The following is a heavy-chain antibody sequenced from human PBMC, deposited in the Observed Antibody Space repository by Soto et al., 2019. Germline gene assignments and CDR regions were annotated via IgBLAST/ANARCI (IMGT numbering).Heavy chain of an antibody. CDR2: IYYSGST. CDR3: ARQGAREWLRLWYFDY. D-gene: IGHD5-12*01. Sequence: SETLSLTCTVSGGSISSSSYYWGWIRQPPGKGLERIGSIYYSGSTYYNPSLKSRVTISVDTSKNQFSLKLSSVTAADTAVYYCARQGAREWLRLWYFDYWGQGTLVTVSS. J-gene: IGHJ4*02. V-gene: IGHV4-39*01. CDR1: GGSISSSSYY.